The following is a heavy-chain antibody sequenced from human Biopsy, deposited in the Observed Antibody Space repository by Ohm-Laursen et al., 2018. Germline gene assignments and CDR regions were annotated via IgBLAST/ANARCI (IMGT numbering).Heavy chain of an antibody. CDR3: AREEFGGFRNYYYGMDV. CDR1: GGTFSSYG. J-gene: IGHJ6*02. D-gene: IGHD3-10*01. CDR2: INPILGTA. V-gene: IGHV1-69*10. Sequence: ASVKVSCNASGGTFSSYGITWVRQAPGQGLEWMGGINPILGTADYAQKFQGRVTITADKSTTSAYMELSSLRSEDTAVYYCAREEFGGFRNYYYGMDVWGQGTTVTVSS.